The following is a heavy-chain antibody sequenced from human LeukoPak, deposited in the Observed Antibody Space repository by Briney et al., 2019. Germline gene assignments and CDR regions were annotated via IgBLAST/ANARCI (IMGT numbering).Heavy chain of an antibody. J-gene: IGHJ4*02. CDR1: GFTFSSYA. CDR3: ARTVTTWDY. CDR2: ISGSGGST. Sequence: GGSLRLSCAASGFTFSSYAMSWVRQAPGKGLEWVSAISGSGGSTYHADSVKGRLTISRDNSKKTLYLQMNSLRAEDTAVYYCARTVTTWDYWGQGTLVTVSS. V-gene: IGHV3-23*01. D-gene: IGHD4-17*01.